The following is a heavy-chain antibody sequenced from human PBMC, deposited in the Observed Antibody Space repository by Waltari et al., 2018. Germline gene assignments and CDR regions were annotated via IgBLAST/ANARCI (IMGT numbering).Heavy chain of an antibody. CDR2: ISSSGSTI. CDR1: GFTFSSYE. CDR3: ARVGSSYSFYYYYYMDV. J-gene: IGHJ6*03. Sequence: EVQLVESGGGLVQPGGSLRLSCAASGFTFSSYELHWVRQAPGQGLEWVSYISSSGSTIYYADSVKGRFTISRDNAKNSLYLQMNSLRAEDTAVYYCARVGSSYSFYYYYYMDVWGKGTTVTVSS. V-gene: IGHV3-48*03. D-gene: IGHD2-21*01.